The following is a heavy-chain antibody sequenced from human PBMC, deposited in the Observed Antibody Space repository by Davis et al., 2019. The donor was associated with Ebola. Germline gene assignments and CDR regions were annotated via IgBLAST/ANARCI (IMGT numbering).Heavy chain of an antibody. CDR3: AKAPGGSRVPAAVRGTAFDF. J-gene: IGHJ3*01. V-gene: IGHV3-23*01. Sequence: PGGSLRLSCVGSGFLFNRYAMSWVRQAPGKGLEWVSAINGSGGSTYYADSVKGRFTISRDNSKNTLYLQMNSLRVEDTAVYFCAKAPGGSRVPAAVRGTAFDFWGQGTMVNVSS. CDR1: GFLFNRYA. D-gene: IGHD2-2*01. CDR2: INGSGGST.